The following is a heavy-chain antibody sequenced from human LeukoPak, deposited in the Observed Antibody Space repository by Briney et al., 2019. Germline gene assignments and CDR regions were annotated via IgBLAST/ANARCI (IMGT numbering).Heavy chain of an antibody. CDR1: GFTFFTHP. CDR3: ARGLVDIVVVPAAKSPYAGY. V-gene: IGHV3-48*04. D-gene: IGHD2-2*03. CDR2: ISISGSTM. J-gene: IGHJ4*02. Sequence: GGSLRLSCVASGFTFFTHPMNWVRKAPGKGLEWVSYISISGSTMYYADSVRGRFTISRDNAKNSLYLQMNSLRAEDTAVYYCARGLVDIVVVPAAKSPYAGYWGQGTLVTVSS.